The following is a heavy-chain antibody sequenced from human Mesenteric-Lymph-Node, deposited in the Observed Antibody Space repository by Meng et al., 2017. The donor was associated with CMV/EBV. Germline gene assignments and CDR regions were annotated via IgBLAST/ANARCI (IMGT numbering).Heavy chain of an antibody. D-gene: IGHD6-13*01. CDR3: ATKGTDYSSSLGY. Sequence: KASGYIFTDFAMNWVRQAPGQGPEWMGWINTDTGDPTYVQDFTGRFVFSLDTSASTAFLEISSLKAEDTAVYYCATKGTDYSSSLGYWGQGTLVTVSS. CDR1: GYIFTDFA. CDR2: INTDTGDP. J-gene: IGHJ4*02. V-gene: IGHV7-4-1*02.